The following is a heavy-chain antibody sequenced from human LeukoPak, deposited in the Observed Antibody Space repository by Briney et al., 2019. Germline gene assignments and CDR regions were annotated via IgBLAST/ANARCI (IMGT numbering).Heavy chain of an antibody. D-gene: IGHD2-2*01. V-gene: IGHV3-30-3*01. CDR2: ISYDGSNK. CDR1: GFTFSSYA. CDR3: ARGIVVVPAARPGYYYYMDV. J-gene: IGHJ6*03. Sequence: GGSLRLSCAASGFTFSSYAMHWVRQAPGKGLEWVAVISYDGSNKYYADSVKGRFTISRDNSKNTLYLQMNSLRAEDTAVYYCARGIVVVPAARPGYYYYMDVWGKGTTVTVSS.